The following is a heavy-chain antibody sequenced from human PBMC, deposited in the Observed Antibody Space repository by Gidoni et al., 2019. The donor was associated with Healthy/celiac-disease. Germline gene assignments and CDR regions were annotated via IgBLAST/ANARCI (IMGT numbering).Heavy chain of an antibody. Sequence: QVQLQESGPGLVKPSETLSLTCTVSGGSISRYYWSWIRQPPGKGLEWIGYLYYSGSTNYNPSLKSRVTISVDTSKNQFSLKLSSVTAADTAVYYCARTLQRPLAYCGGDCYSRWFDPWGQGTLVTVSS. CDR1: GGSISRYY. D-gene: IGHD2-21*02. CDR2: LYYSGST. CDR3: ARTLQRPLAYCGGDCYSRWFDP. J-gene: IGHJ5*02. V-gene: IGHV4-59*01.